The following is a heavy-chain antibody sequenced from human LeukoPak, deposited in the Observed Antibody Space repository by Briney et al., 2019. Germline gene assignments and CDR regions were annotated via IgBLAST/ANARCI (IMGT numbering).Heavy chain of an antibody. CDR1: GDSFSDYY. V-gene: IGHV4-34*10. D-gene: IGHD4-17*01. CDR2: INHSGYT. J-gene: IGHJ4*02. CDR3: TRMTTGHDY. Sequence: SETLSLTCAFSGDSFSDYYRSWVRQTPGKGLEWIGEINHSGYTNDSPSLKSRVTISIDTSRKQFFLNLRSVTVADTGIYYCTRMTTGHDYWGQGTLVTVSS.